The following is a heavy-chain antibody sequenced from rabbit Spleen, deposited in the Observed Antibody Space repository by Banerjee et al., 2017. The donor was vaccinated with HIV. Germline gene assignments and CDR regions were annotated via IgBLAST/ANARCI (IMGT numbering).Heavy chain of an antibody. J-gene: IGHJ4*01. D-gene: IGHD4-2*01. V-gene: IGHV1S40*01. CDR1: GFTLSGYW. Sequence: QSLEESGGDLVKPETSLTLTCTASGFTLSGYWMCWVRQAPGKGLEWIACIDIGPSETTHYATWAKGRFTISRTSSTTVALRMTSLTAADTATYFCARDAAGREDFNLWGPGTLVTVS. CDR2: IDIGPSETT. CDR3: ARDAAGREDFNL.